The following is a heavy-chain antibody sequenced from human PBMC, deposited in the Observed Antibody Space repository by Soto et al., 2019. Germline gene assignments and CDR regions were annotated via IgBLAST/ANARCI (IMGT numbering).Heavy chain of an antibody. J-gene: IGHJ4*02. CDR2: IFYDGSNE. CDR1: GFTFSTYG. V-gene: IGHV3-33*01. Sequence: QVQLVESGGGVVQPGRSLRLSCAASGFTFSTYGMHWVRQAPGKGLEWVAVIFYDGSNEYYADSVKGRFTISRDNSKNTLYLQMNGLRAEDTAVYYCARGGGSDWQPYYFDLWGQGTLVTVSS. D-gene: IGHD6-19*01. CDR3: ARGGGSDWQPYYFDL.